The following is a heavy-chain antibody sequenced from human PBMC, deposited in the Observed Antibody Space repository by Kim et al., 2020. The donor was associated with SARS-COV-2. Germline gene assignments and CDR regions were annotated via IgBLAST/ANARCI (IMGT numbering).Heavy chain of an antibody. CDR1: GFSFGSYW. Sequence: GGSLRLSCEASGFSFGSYWMTWVRQDPGKGLEWVAKIKNDGSEKNYVDSVRGRFTISRDNAKNSLFLQMNSLRAEDTAAYRWGRGTTTDGWGQGNPVTV. V-gene: IGHV3-7*01. J-gene: IGHJ6*02. D-gene: IGHD4-17*01. CDR3: GRGTTTDG. CDR2: IKNDGSEK.